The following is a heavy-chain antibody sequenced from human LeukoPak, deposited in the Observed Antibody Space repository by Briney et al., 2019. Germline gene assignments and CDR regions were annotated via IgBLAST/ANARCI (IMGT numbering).Heavy chain of an antibody. CDR2: IKQDGSEK. J-gene: IGHJ4*02. V-gene: IGHV3-7*01. Sequence: GGSLRLSCAASGFTFSSYSMNWVCQAPGKGLEWVANIKQDGSEKYYVDSVKGRFTISRDNAKNSLYLQMNSLRVEDTAVYYCVSGSPKSYDNWGQGTLVTVSS. CDR3: VSGSPKSYDN. CDR1: GFTFSSYS. D-gene: IGHD3-10*01.